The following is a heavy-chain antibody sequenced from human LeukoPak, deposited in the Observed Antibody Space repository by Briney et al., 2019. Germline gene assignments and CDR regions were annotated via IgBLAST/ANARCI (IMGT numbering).Heavy chain of an antibody. V-gene: IGHV3-21*01. Sequence: GGSLRLSCAASGFTFSSYSMNWVRQAPGKGLEWVSSISSSSSYIYYADSVKGRFTISRDNAKNSLYLQMNSLRAEDTAVYYCARGMGYYDILTGYYGFDYWGQGTLVTVSS. CDR1: GFTFSSYS. D-gene: IGHD3-9*01. CDR3: ARGMGYYDILTGYYGFDY. CDR2: ISSSSSYI. J-gene: IGHJ4*02.